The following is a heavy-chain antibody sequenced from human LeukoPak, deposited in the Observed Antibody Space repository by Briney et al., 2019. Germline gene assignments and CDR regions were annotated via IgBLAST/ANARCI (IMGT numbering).Heavy chain of an antibody. CDR2: IYSGGST. CDR1: GFTVSSNY. D-gene: IGHD2-2*01. CDR3: ATSAAVRLFDY. Sequence: PGGSLRLSCEGSGFTVSSNYMSWVRQVPGKGLEWVSVIYSGGSTYYAGSVKGRFTISKDNSKNTLYLQMNSLRAEDTAVYYCATSAAVRLFDYWGQGALVTVSS. V-gene: IGHV3-53*01. J-gene: IGHJ4*02.